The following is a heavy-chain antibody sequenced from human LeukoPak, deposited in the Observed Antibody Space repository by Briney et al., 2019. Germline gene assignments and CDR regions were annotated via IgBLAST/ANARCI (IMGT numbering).Heavy chain of an antibody. CDR2: ISSSSSYI. CDR1: GFTFSSYS. J-gene: IGHJ4*02. V-gene: IGHV3-21*01. CDR3: ARESSSGYSGYDPVAFDY. D-gene: IGHD5-12*01. Sequence: GGSLRLSCAASGFTFSSYSMNWVRQAPGKGLEWVPSISSSSSYIYYADPVKGRFTISRDNAKNSLYLQMNSLRAEDTAVYYCARESSSGYSGYDPVAFDYWGQGTLVTVSS.